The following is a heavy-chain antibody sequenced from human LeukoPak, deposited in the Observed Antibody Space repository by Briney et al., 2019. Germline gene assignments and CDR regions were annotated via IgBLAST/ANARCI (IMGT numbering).Heavy chain of an antibody. CDR2: IYYSGST. CDR1: GDSINSGGYY. J-gene: IGHJ1*01. CDR3: ASQANFYDSSGYFRP. Sequence: SETLSLTCTVSGDSINSGGYYWTWIRQHPGRGLEWIGYIYYSGSTYYNPSLRSRVTLSLDTSKNQFSLHLNSVTAADTAVYYCASQANFYDSSGYFRPWGQGTLVTVSS. D-gene: IGHD3-22*01. V-gene: IGHV4-31*03.